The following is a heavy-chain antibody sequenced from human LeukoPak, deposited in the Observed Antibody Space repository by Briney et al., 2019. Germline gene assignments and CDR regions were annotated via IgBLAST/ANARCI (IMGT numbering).Heavy chain of an antibody. CDR1: GFTFSNYA. Sequence: GGSLRLSCAASGFTFSNYAMNWVRQAPGKGLEWVSSINGIGGSTYYADSVKGRFTISRDNSKNTLYLQMNSLRAEDTAVYYCAKDLSRIRYYYGSGSYGPFDYWGQGTLVTVPS. V-gene: IGHV3-23*01. CDR3: AKDLSRIRYYYGSGSYGPFDY. CDR2: INGIGGST. D-gene: IGHD3-10*01. J-gene: IGHJ4*02.